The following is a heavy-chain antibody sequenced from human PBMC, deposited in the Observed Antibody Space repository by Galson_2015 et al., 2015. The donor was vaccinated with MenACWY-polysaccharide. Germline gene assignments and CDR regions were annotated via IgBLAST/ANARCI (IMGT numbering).Heavy chain of an antibody. CDR2: IKKDGSEK. CDR3: ARGHYGIDS. Sequence: SMRLSCAAYGFTFSSYWMTWVRQAPGKGLEWVANIKKDGSEKYYVDSVKGRFTISRDNSKNSLYLQMNSLRAVDTAVYSCARGHYGIDSWGQGTTVPVSS. CDR1: GFTFSSYW. V-gene: IGHV3-7*01. J-gene: IGHJ6*02.